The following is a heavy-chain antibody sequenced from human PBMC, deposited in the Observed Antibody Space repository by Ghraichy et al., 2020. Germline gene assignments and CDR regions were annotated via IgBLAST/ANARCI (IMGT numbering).Heavy chain of an antibody. J-gene: IGHJ6*02. V-gene: IGHV3-9*01. CDR2: ISWNSRYV. CDR1: GFTFDDYA. CDR3: AKDMSADLGEDDYYGMDV. Sequence: GGSLRLSCAASGFTFDDYAMHWVRHAPGRGLEWVSGISWNSRYVDYAGSVKGRFTISRDNAKNSLYLQVNSLRAEDTALYYCAKDMSADLGEDDYYGMDVWGQGTTVTVSS. D-gene: IGHD3-10*01.